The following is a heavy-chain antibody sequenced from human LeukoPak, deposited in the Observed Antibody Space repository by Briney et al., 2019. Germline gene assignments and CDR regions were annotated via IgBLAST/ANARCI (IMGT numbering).Heavy chain of an antibody. V-gene: IGHV3-23*01. CDR3: AKGSYYDSSGSFYFDY. J-gene: IGHJ4*02. CDR1: GFTFSSYA. Sequence: GGSLRLSRAASGFTFSSYAMSWVRQAPGKGLEWVSGIRGSGDNTYYADSVKGRFTISRDNSKNTLYVQVNSLGTEDTAAYYCAKGSYYDSSGSFYFDYWGQGTLVTVSS. CDR2: IRGSGDNT. D-gene: IGHD3-22*01.